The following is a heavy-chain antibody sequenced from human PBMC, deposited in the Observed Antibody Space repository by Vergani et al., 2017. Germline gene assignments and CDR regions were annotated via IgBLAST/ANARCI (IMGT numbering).Heavy chain of an antibody. D-gene: IGHD2-2*01. CDR3: RGPTVVPAAIVPLEYYFDY. Sequence: VQLVESGGGLVKPGGSLRLSCAASGFTFSSYAMSWVRQAPGKGLEWVSAISGSGGSTYYADSVKGRFTISRDNSKNTLYLQMNSLRAEDTAVYYCRGPTVVPAAIVPLEYYFDYWGQGTLVTVSS. J-gene: IGHJ4*02. CDR1: GFTFSSYA. CDR2: ISGSGGST. V-gene: IGHV3-23*04.